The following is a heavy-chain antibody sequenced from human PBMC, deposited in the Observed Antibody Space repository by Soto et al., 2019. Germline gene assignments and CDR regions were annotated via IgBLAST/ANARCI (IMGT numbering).Heavy chain of an antibody. V-gene: IGHV4-39*01. Sequence: SETLSLTCTVSGGSTRSGRKYSFCIRERPWKGLEWIGSPHESGSTYSNPSLKSRVTMSVDTSKNQFSLKLTSVTAADTAVYYCARHWACSTTSCYHFDYWGQGALVTVSS. CDR2: PHESGST. D-gene: IGHD2-2*01. J-gene: IGHJ4*02. CDR1: GGSTRSGRKY. CDR3: ARHWACSTTSCYHFDY.